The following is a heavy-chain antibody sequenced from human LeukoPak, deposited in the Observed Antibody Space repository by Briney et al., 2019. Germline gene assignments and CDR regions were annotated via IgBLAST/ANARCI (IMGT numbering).Heavy chain of an antibody. Sequence: SQTLSLTCAVSGGSISSGGSSWSWIRQPPGKGLEWIGYIYYSGSTNYNPSLKSRVTISVDTFKNQFSLKLSSVTAADTAVYYCASSKSSWYGWFDPWGQGTLVTVSS. D-gene: IGHD6-13*01. J-gene: IGHJ5*02. CDR2: IYYSGST. CDR1: GGSISSGGSS. V-gene: IGHV4-30-4*07. CDR3: ASSKSSWYGWFDP.